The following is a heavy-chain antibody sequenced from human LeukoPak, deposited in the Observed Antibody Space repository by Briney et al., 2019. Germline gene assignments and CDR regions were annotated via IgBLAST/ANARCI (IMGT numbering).Heavy chain of an antibody. Sequence: SETLSLTCTVSSGSISSYYWSWIRQPPGKGLEWIGYIYYSGSTNYNPSLKSRVTISVDTSKNQFSLKLSSVTAADTAVYYCARARLGGLRHFDYWGQGTLVTVSS. D-gene: IGHD5-12*01. CDR3: ARARLGGLRHFDY. CDR2: IYYSGST. CDR1: SGSISSYY. V-gene: IGHV4-59*01. J-gene: IGHJ4*02.